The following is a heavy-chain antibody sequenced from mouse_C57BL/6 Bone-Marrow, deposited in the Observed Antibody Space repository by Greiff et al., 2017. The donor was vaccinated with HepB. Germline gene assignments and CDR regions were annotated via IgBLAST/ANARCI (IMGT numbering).Heavy chain of an antibody. CDR2: INPSSGYT. CDR3: ARDDYWYFDV. J-gene: IGHJ1*03. V-gene: IGHV1-4*01. Sequence: QVQLQQSGAELARPGASVKMSCKASGYTFTSYTMHWVKQRPGQGLEWIGYINPSSGYTKYNQKFKDKATLTADKSSSTAYMQLSSLTSENSAVYYCARDDYWYFDVWGTGTTVTVTS. CDR1: GYTFTSYT.